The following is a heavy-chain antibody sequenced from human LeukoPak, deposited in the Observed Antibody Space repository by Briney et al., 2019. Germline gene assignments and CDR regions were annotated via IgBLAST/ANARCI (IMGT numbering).Heavy chain of an antibody. V-gene: IGHV3-23*01. CDR3: AKHLSGSRAFDM. Sequence: GGSLRLSCTASGFTFSSYAMTWVRQVPGKGLEWVLAINGAGVNTFYADSVKGRFTISRDNYKNTLYLQMNSLRAEDTAVYYCAKHLSGSRAFDMWGQGTMVTVSS. J-gene: IGHJ3*02. D-gene: IGHD3-10*01. CDR1: GFTFSSYA. CDR2: INGAGVNT.